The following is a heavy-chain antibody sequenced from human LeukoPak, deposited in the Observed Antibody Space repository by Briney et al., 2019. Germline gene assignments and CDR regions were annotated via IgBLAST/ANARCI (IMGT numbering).Heavy chain of an antibody. Sequence: GGSLRLSCAASGFTVSSNYMSWVRQAPGKGLEWVSVIYSGGSTNYSDSVKGRFTISRDNSKNTVYLQMNSLRAEDTAVYYCAKVMKGSERLTMVRGVIIKTAGLYYMDVWGKGTTVTVSS. D-gene: IGHD3-10*01. CDR2: IYSGGST. J-gene: IGHJ6*03. CDR3: AKVMKGSERLTMVRGVIIKTAGLYYMDV. CDR1: GFTVSSNY. V-gene: IGHV3-53*01.